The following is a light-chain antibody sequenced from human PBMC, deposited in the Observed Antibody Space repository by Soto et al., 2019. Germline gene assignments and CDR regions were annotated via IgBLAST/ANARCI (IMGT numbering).Light chain of an antibody. CDR3: CSYAASSTLL. CDR2: DVS. J-gene: IGLJ1*01. Sequence: QSVLTQPRSVSGSPGQSVTISCTGTSSDVGGYNYVSWYQQHPGKAPKLMIYDVSKRPSGVPDRFSASKSGNTASLTISGLQAEDEADYYCCSYAASSTLLFGTGTKVTVL. CDR1: SSDVGGYNY. V-gene: IGLV2-11*01.